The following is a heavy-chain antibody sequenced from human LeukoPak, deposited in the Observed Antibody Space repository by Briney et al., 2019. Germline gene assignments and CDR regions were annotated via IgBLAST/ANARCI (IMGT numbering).Heavy chain of an antibody. V-gene: IGHV1-2*02. D-gene: IGHD3-16*02. CDR2: INPNSGGT. Sequence: ASVKVSCTASGYSFSDYYIHWLRQAPGQGLEWMGWINPNSGGTNYAQKFQGRVTMTRDTSISTAYMELSRLRSDDTAVYYCARGPWTPPAGELSFWFWGQGTLVTVSS. J-gene: IGHJ4*02. CDR1: GYSFSDYY. CDR3: ARGPWTPPAGELSFWF.